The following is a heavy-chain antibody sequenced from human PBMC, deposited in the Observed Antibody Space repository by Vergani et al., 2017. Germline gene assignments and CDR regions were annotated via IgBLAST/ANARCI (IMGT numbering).Heavy chain of an antibody. Sequence: QVQLQESGPGLVKPSQTLSLTCTVSGGSISSGDYYWGWIRQPPGKGLEWIGSIYYSGSTYYNPSLKSRVTISVDTSKNQFSLKLSSVTAADTAVYYCARECGGNSRYYYYGMDVWGQGTTVTVSS. CDR2: IYYSGST. D-gene: IGHD4-23*01. CDR3: ARECGGNSRYYYYGMDV. V-gene: IGHV4-39*07. J-gene: IGHJ6*02. CDR1: GGSISSGDYY.